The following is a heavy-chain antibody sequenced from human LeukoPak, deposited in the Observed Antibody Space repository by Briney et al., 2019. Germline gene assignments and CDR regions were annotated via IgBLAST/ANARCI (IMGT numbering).Heavy chain of an antibody. CDR1: GYTFTTYD. V-gene: IGHV1-8*02. CDR3: AKDQNRVRGVITDAL. D-gene: IGHD3-10*01. Sequence: ASVKVSCKASGYTFTTYDINWVRQATGQGLEWMGWMNPNSGNTGYAQKFQGRVTMTRNTSMSTAYMELSSLRAEDTAVYYCAKDQNRVRGVITDALWGQGTLVTVSS. J-gene: IGHJ4*02. CDR2: MNPNSGNT.